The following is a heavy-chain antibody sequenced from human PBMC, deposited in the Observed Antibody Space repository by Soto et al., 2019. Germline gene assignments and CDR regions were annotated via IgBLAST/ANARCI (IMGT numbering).Heavy chain of an antibody. Sequence: PSETLSLTCTVSGGSISSGGYYWSWIRQHPGKGLEWIGYIYYSGSTYYNPSLKSRVTISVDTSKNQFSLKLSSVTAADTAVYYCARDFWSGYFHWFDPWGQGTLVTVS. V-gene: IGHV4-31*03. CDR2: IYYSGST. J-gene: IGHJ5*02. CDR1: GGSISSGGYY. CDR3: ARDFWSGYFHWFDP. D-gene: IGHD3-3*01.